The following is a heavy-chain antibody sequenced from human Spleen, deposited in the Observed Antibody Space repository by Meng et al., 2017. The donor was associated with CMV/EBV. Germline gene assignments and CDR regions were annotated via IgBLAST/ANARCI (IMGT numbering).Heavy chain of an antibody. D-gene: IGHD3-10*01. CDR1: GYTFTDYY. CDR2: INPNSGGT. V-gene: IGHV1-2*02. J-gene: IGHJ6*02. CDR3: ARDDGSGNVYDFYYGMDV. Sequence: ASVKVSCKASGYTFTDYYLHWVRQAPGQGLEWMGWINPNSGGTKYSQKFQGRVTMTRDTSINTAYMEVSSLRTDDAAVYYCARDDGSGNVYDFYYGMDVWGQGTTVTVSS.